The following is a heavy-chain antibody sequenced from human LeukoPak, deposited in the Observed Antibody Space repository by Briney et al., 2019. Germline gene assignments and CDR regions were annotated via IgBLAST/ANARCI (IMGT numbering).Heavy chain of an antibody. Sequence: PGGSLRLSCAASVFTFSSYAMSWVRQAPGKGLEWVSGISGSGGTTYYADSVKGRFTIYRDTSKNTLYLQMNSLRAEDTAVYYCAKDGSGEGQFDYWGQGTLVTVSS. CDR3: AKDGSGEGQFDY. CDR1: VFTFSSYA. V-gene: IGHV3-23*01. J-gene: IGHJ4*02. D-gene: IGHD2-15*01. CDR2: ISGSGGTT.